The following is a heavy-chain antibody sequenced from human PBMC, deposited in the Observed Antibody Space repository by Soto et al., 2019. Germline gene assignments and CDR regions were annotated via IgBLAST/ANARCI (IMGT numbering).Heavy chain of an antibody. Sequence: QITLKESGPTLVKPTQTLTLTCTFSGFSLSTSGVGVGWIRQPPGKALEWLALIYWDDDKRYSPSLKSRLTLTEDASQSQVGLTMTDMDAVDTATCCCARRSSLDYRSSLHYLDDWGEGTLVSVSA. J-gene: IGHJ4*02. CDR1: GFSLSTSGVG. D-gene: IGHD6-13*01. CDR2: IYWDDDK. CDR3: ARRSSLDYRSSLHYLDD. V-gene: IGHV2-5*02.